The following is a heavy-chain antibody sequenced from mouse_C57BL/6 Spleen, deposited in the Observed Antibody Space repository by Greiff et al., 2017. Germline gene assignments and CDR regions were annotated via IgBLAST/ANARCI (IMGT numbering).Heavy chain of an antibody. Sequence: EVQLQQSGPELVKPGASVKISCKASGYSFTDYNMNWVKQSNGKILEWIGVINPNYGTNSYNQKFKGKATLTVDKSSRTAYMLLNRLTSEDSAVYYSARGGRDWYFDVWGTGTTVTVSS. CDR2: INPNYGTN. J-gene: IGHJ1*03. V-gene: IGHV1-39*01. CDR3: ARGGRDWYFDV. CDR1: GYSFTDYN.